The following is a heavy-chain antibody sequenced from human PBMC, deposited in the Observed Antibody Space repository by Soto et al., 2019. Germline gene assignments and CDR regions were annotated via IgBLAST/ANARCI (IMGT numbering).Heavy chain of an antibody. CDR2: VNPNTGLT. CDR3: ARQYYYDSRFWFDT. D-gene: IGHD3-22*01. Sequence: ASVKVSCKASGYTFTALYMNWVRQAPGQGLEWMGWVNPNTGLTKLAQKFQGRVTMTRDTSISTAYMELNRLTSDDTAVYYCARQYYYDSRFWFDTWGQGTLVTVSS. J-gene: IGHJ5*02. V-gene: IGHV1-2*02. CDR1: GYTFTALY.